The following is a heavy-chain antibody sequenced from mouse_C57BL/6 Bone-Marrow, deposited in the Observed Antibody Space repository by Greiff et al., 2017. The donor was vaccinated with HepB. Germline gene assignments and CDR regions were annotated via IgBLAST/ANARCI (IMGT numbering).Heavy chain of an antibody. Sequence: QVQLQQSGAELVRPGASVTLSCKASGYTFTDYEMHWVKQTTVHGLEWIGAIDPETGGTAYNQKFKGKAILTADKSSSTAYMELRSLTSEDSAVYYCTVYGNYFDYWGQGTTLTDSS. V-gene: IGHV1-15*01. CDR3: TVYGNYFDY. D-gene: IGHD2-1*01. J-gene: IGHJ2*01. CDR1: GYTFTDYE. CDR2: IDPETGGT.